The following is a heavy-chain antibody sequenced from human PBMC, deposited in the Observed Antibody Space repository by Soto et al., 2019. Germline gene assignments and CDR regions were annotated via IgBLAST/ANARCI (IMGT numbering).Heavy chain of an antibody. J-gene: IGHJ4*02. CDR2: IIPIFGTA. Sequence: SVKVSCKASGGTFSSYSISWVRQAPGQGLEWMGGIIPIFGTANYAQKFQGRVTITADESTSTAYMELSSLRSEDTAVYYCASGPIGYYYDSSGYNFDYWGQGTLVTVSS. CDR1: GGTFSSYS. V-gene: IGHV1-69*13. D-gene: IGHD3-22*01. CDR3: ASGPIGYYYDSSGYNFDY.